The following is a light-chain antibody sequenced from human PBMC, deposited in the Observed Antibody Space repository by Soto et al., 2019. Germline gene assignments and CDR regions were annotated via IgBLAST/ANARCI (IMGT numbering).Light chain of an antibody. CDR2: SNN. Sequence: QSVLTQPPSASGTPGQRVTISCSGSSSNIGSDTANWYQQLPGTAPKLLIYSNNQRPSGVPDRFSGSKSGASASMAISGLQSEDEADYYCAAWDRSLHARVFGGGTKVTVL. CDR1: SSNIGSDT. CDR3: AAWDRSLHARV. J-gene: IGLJ3*02. V-gene: IGLV1-44*01.